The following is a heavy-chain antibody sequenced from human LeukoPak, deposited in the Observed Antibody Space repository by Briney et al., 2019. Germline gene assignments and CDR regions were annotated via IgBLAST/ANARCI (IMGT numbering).Heavy chain of an antibody. D-gene: IGHD6-13*01. CDR2: ISYDGSNK. V-gene: IGHV3-30*04. J-gene: IGHJ6*02. Sequence: PGGSLRLSCAASGFTFSSYAMHWVRQAPGKGLEWVAAISYDGSNKYYADSVKGRFTISRDDSKNTLYLQMNSLRAEDTAVYYCARAYSSSWYNYYYGMDVWGQGTTVTVSS. CDR3: ARAYSSSWYNYYYGMDV. CDR1: GFTFSSYA.